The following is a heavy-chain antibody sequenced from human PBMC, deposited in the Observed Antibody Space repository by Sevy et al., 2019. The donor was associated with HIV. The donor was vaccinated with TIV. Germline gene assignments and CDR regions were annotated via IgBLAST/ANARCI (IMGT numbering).Heavy chain of an antibody. J-gene: IGHJ4*02. CDR3: ARGPFRVGAIGGFDY. CDR2: ISSSGSTT. D-gene: IGHD1-26*01. V-gene: IGHV3-11*04. Sequence: GGSLRLSCAASGFTFSDNCMTWIRQAPGKGLEWVSYISSSGSTTYYADSVRGRFTISRDNARKSLYLQMNSLRAEDTAVYYCARGPFRVGAIGGFDYWGQRALVTVSS. CDR1: GFTFSDNC.